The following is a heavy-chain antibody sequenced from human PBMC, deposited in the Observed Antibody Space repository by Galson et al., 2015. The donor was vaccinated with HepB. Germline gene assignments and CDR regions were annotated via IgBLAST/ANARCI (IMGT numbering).Heavy chain of an antibody. CDR2: ISGHAEKI. V-gene: IGHV3-23*01. CDR3: VKDSHYDFWQGSLFEL. J-gene: IGHJ4*02. CDR1: GFAFGSHT. Sequence: SLRLSCAASGFAFGSHTMIWVRQAPGRGLECVSAISGHAEKIYYAESLKSRFTISRDNSKSTVYLQISGLRVDDTAVYYCVKDSHYDFWQGSLFELWGQGTPVTVAS. D-gene: IGHD3-3*01.